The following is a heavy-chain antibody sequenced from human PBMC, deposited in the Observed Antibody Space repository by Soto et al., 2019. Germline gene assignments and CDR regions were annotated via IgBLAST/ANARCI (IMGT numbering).Heavy chain of an antibody. CDR3: AKDFGPSSPFGY. CDR2: ISGGGDTT. V-gene: IGHV3-23*01. D-gene: IGHD3-3*01. CDR1: GFTFNNYA. J-gene: IGHJ4*02. Sequence: LRLSCAASGFTFNNYALTWVRQAPGKGLNWVSAISGGGDTTYYADSVKGRFTISRDNSKNTLYLQMNSLRADDTAVYFCAKDFGPSSPFGYWGQGTLVTVSS.